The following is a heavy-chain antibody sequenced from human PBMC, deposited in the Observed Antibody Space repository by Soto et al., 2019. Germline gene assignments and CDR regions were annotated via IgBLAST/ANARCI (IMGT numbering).Heavy chain of an antibody. CDR3: ANTNYDFWGMDV. CDR1: GFTFSDYG. J-gene: IGHJ6*02. Sequence: PGGSLRLSCAASGFTFSDYGMHWVRQAPGKGLEWVAVISYDERNKYYADSVKGRFTISRDNSKNTLYLQMNSLRAEDTAMYYCANTNYDFWGMDVWGQGTTVTVPS. D-gene: IGHD3-3*01. V-gene: IGHV3-30*18. CDR2: ISYDERNK.